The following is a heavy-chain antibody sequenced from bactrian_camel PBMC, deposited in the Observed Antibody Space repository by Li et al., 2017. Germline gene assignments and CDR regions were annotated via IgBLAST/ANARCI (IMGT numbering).Heavy chain of an antibody. CDR3: AAGHVYCSAGAPPRSSAFGY. V-gene: IGHV3S53*01. D-gene: IGHD1*01. Sequence: HVQLVESGGDSAQAGGSLRLSCTFSGPPSSTYRMGWFRQAPGKEREGVATTPTFGSATYADSVKGRFTISKGNAKNTLYLQMNSLNPEDAAMYYCAAGHVYCSAGAPPRSSAFGYWGQGTQVTVS. CDR2: TPTFGSA. J-gene: IGHJ6*01. CDR1: GPPSSTYR.